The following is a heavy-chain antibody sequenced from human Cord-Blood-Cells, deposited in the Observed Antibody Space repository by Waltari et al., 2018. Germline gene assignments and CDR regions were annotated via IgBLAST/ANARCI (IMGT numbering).Heavy chain of an antibody. CDR1: GFTFSSYA. CDR2: RSYDGSNK. D-gene: IGHD3-10*01. J-gene: IGHJ4*02. V-gene: IGHV3-30-3*01. CDR3: ARSLGSSVVGLGN. Sequence: QVQLVESGGGVVQPGRSLRLSCAASGFTFSSYAMHWVRQAPGKGLGWVAVRSYDGSNKYYADSVKGRFTISRDNSKNTLYLQMNSLRAEDTAVYYCARSLGSSVVGLGNWGQGTLVTVSS.